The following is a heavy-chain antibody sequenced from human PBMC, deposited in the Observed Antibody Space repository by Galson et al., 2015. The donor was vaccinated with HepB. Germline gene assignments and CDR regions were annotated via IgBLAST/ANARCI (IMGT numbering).Heavy chain of an antibody. J-gene: IGHJ4*02. CDR3: VRAYACDS. CDR2: IKQDGSGK. Sequence: SLRLSCAASGFTFNTYWMNWVRQAPGKGLEWVANIKQDGSGKYYVDSVEGRFTISRDNANNSLYLQMSSLRAEDTAVYYCVRAYACDSWGQGTLVTVSS. V-gene: IGHV3-7*01. CDR1: GFTFNTYW. D-gene: IGHD2-2*01.